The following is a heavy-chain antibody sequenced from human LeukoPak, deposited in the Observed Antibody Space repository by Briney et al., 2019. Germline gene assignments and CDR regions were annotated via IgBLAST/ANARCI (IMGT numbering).Heavy chain of an antibody. CDR1: GGSISSSSYY. CDR2: IYYSGST. V-gene: IGHV4-39*01. J-gene: IGHJ5*02. Sequence: PSETLSLTCTVSGGSISSSSYYWGWIRQPPGKGLECIGSIYYSGSTYYNTSLKSRVPISVDTSKNQFSLKLCSVTAADTAVYYCARQLFSGWFDPWGQGTLVTVSS. D-gene: IGHD3-10*01. CDR3: ARQLFSGWFDP.